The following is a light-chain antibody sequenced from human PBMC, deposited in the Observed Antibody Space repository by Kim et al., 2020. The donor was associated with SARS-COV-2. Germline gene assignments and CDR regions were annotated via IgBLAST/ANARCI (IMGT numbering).Light chain of an antibody. CDR2: FAS. J-gene: IGKJ5*01. V-gene: IGKV2-28*01. CDR3: MQTVEPPRT. CDR1: QSLLKRNGYNY. Sequence: PTSISCRYMQSLLKRNGYNYLDWYLQKPGQSPQLLIYFASNRASGFPDRFSGSGSGTDFTLKISRVEAEDVLVYFCMQTVEPPRTFGQGTRLEI.